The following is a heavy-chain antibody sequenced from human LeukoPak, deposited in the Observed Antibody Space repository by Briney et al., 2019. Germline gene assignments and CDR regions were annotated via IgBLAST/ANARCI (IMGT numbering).Heavy chain of an antibody. J-gene: IGHJ4*02. CDR2: ISYDGSNK. CDR3: AKDRGGWELLTPFLDY. Sequence: GGSLRLSCAASGFTFSSYGMHWVRQAPGKGLEWVAVISYDGSNKYYADSVKGRFTISRDNSKNTLYLQMNSLRAEDTAVYYCAKDRGGWELLTPFLDYWGQGTLVTVSS. CDR1: GFTFSSYG. V-gene: IGHV3-30*18. D-gene: IGHD1-26*01.